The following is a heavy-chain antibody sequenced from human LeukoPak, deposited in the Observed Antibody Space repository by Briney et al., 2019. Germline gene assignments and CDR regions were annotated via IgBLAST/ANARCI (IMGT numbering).Heavy chain of an antibody. V-gene: IGHV3-33*08. CDR3: ARDNRRRWIQLQDGMDV. CDR2: IWYDGSNK. CDR1: GFTFSSYA. J-gene: IGHJ6*02. D-gene: IGHD5-18*01. Sequence: GGSLRLSCAVSGFTFSSYAMGWVRQAPGKGLEWVAVIWYDGSNKYYADSVKGRFTISRDNSKNTLYLQMNSLRAEDTAVYYCARDNRRRWIQLQDGMDVWGQGTTVTVSS.